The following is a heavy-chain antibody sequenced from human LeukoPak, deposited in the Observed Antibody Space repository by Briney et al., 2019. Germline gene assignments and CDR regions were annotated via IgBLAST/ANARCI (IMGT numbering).Heavy chain of an antibody. CDR1: GGSFSGYY. CDR2: INHSGST. J-gene: IGHJ4*02. Sequence: SETLSLTCAVYGGSFSGYYWSWIRQPPGKGLEWIGEINHSGSTNYNPSLKSRVTISVDTSKNQFSLKLSSVTAADTAVYYCARGPDYWGQGTLVTVSS. CDR3: ARGPDY. V-gene: IGHV4-34*01.